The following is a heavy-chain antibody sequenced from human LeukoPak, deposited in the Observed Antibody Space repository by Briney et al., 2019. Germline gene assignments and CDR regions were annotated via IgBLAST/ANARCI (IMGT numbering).Heavy chain of an antibody. Sequence: PGGSLRLSCAASGFTFSSYEMNWVRQAPGKGLEWVSYISSSSSTIYYADSVKGRFTISKDNAKNSLYLQMNSLRAEDTAVYYCARDGVYCGGDCYSGAGGPHNWFDPWGQGTLVTVAS. V-gene: IGHV3-48*03. D-gene: IGHD2-21*02. CDR2: ISSSSSTI. CDR3: ARDGVYCGGDCYSGAGGPHNWFDP. CDR1: GFTFSSYE. J-gene: IGHJ5*02.